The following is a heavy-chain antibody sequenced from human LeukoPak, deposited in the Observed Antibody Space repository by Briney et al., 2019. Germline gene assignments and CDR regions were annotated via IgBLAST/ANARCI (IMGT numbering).Heavy chain of an antibody. CDR1: GFTFSSYA. Sequence: AGGSLRLSCAASGFTFSSYAMSWVRQAPGKGLEWVSAISGSGSSTYYADSVKGRFTISRDNSKNTLYLQMNSLRAEDTAVYYCAKVSGGGLYYDGMDVWGQGTTVTVSS. J-gene: IGHJ6*02. CDR3: AKVSGGGLYYDGMDV. CDR2: ISGSGSST. D-gene: IGHD1-14*01. V-gene: IGHV3-23*01.